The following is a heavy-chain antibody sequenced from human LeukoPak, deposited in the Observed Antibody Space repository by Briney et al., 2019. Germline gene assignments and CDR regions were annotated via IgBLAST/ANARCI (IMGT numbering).Heavy chain of an antibody. J-gene: IGHJ5*02. CDR3: ARLPQGLNWFEP. CDR1: GDSIITYY. CDR2: IYSSGST. Sequence: SETLSLTCTVSGDSIITYYWSWIRQPPGKGLEWIGYIYSSGSTKYNPTLNSRVAIFIDTSKNQFSLRLNSVTAADTAVYYCARLPQGLNWFEPWRQGTLVTVSS. V-gene: IGHV4-59*01.